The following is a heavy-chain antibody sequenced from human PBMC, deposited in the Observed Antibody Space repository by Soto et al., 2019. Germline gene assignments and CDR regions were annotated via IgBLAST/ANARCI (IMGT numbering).Heavy chain of an antibody. Sequence: QVQLQESGPGLVKPSQTLSLTCTVSGGSISSGGYYWSWIRQHPGKGLEWIGYIYYSGSTYYNPSLKSRVTLSVGTSKNQFPLKLSSVTAADTAVYYCARAPHVDTALVRGCWFDPWGQGTLVTVSS. CDR2: IYYSGST. CDR3: ARAPHVDTALVRGCWFDP. J-gene: IGHJ5*02. D-gene: IGHD5-18*01. V-gene: IGHV4-31*03. CDR1: GGSISSGGYY.